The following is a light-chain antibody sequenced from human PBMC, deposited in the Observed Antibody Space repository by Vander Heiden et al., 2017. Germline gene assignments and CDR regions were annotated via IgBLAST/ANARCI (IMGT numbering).Light chain of an antibody. CDR1: QGISSY. V-gene: IGKV1-8*01. CDR3: QQDDSYPWT. CDR2: AAS. J-gene: IGKJ1*01. Sequence: AIRMTQSPSSLSASTGDRVTITCRASQGISSYLAWYQQKPGKAPKLLIYAASTLQSRVPSRFSGSGSGTDFTLTMSCLQSEDFATYYCQQDDSYPWTFGQGTKVEIK.